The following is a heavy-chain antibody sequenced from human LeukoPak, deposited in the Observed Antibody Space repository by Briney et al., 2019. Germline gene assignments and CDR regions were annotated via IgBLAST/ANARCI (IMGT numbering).Heavy chain of an antibody. J-gene: IGHJ6*02. CDR1: GGTFSSYA. V-gene: IGHV1-69*04. Sequence: SVNVSCKASGGTFSSYAISWVRQAPGQGLEWMGRIIPILGIANYAQKFQGRVTITADKSTSTAYMELSSLRSEDTAVYYCARVAVAGPLYYYYGMDVWGQGTTVTVSS. CDR3: ARVAVAGPLYYYYGMDV. CDR2: IIPILGIA. D-gene: IGHD6-19*01.